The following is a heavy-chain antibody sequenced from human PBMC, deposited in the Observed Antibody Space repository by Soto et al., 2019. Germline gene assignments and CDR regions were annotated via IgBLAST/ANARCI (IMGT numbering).Heavy chain of an antibody. J-gene: IGHJ3*02. CDR3: VFNCNYVGAFDI. Sequence: EVQLVESGGGLVQPGRSLRLSCAASGFTCDDYAMHWGRQAPGNGLEWVSGISWNSGSIGYADSVKGRFTISRDNAKNSLYLQMNRLRAEDTALYSCVFNCNYVGAFDIWIQGPKVTVSS. D-gene: IGHD1-7*01. CDR1: GFTCDDYA. V-gene: IGHV3-9*01. CDR2: ISWNSGSI.